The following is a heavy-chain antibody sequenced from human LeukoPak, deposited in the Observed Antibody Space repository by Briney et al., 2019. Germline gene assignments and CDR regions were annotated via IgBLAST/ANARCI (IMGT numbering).Heavy chain of an antibody. CDR1: GGTFSSYT. Sequence: ASVKVSCKASGGTFSSYTISWVRQAPGQGLEWMGRIIPILGIANYAQKFQGRVTITADKSTSTAYVELSSLRSEDTAVYYCARGYYDSSGFWYFDLWGRGTLVTVSS. J-gene: IGHJ2*01. CDR3: ARGYYDSSGFWYFDL. D-gene: IGHD3-22*01. CDR2: IIPILGIA. V-gene: IGHV1-69*02.